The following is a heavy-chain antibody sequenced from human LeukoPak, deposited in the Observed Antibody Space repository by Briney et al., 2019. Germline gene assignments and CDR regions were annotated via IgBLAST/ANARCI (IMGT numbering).Heavy chain of an antibody. D-gene: IGHD6-13*01. CDR2: FDPEDGET. V-gene: IGHV1-24*01. J-gene: IGHJ5*02. CDR3: ATDPPGTAAAFLT. CDR1: GYTLTELS. Sequence: ASVKVSCKVSGYTLTELSMHWVRQAPGKGLEGMGGFDPEDGETIYAQKFQGRVTMTEDTSTDTAYMELSSLRSEDTAVYYCATDPPGTAAAFLTWGQGTLVTVSS.